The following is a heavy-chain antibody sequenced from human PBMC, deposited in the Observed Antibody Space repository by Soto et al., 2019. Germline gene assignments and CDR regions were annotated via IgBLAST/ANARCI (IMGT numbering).Heavy chain of an antibody. D-gene: IGHD5-18*01. CDR2: IYHSGST. J-gene: IGHJ4*02. V-gene: IGHV4-30-2*05. CDR3: ATMGTPATGLYYFDY. Sequence: PSETLSLTCAVAGGSISSVGYSWSWIRQPPGKGLEWIGYIYHSGSTYYSLSLKSRVTISVDTSKNQFSLNLSFVTAADTAVYYCATMGTPATGLYYFDYWGQGTLVTVSS. CDR1: GGSISSVGYS.